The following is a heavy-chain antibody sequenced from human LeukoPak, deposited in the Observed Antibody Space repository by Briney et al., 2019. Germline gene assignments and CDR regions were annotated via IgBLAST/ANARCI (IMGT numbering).Heavy chain of an antibody. CDR2: IYPSDSDA. V-gene: IGHV5-51*01. CDR3: ARRNYDILTGYYHDYFDY. D-gene: IGHD3-9*01. CDR1: GYRFTSYW. J-gene: IGHJ4*02. Sequence: GQSLKISCKASGYRFTSYWIGWVRQMPGKGLEWMGIIYPSDSDARYSPSFQGQVTISADKSINTAYLQWSSLKASDTAMYYCARRNYDILTGYYHDYFDYWGQGTLVSVSS.